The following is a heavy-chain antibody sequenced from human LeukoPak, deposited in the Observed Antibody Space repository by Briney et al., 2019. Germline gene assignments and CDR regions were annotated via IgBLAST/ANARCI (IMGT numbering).Heavy chain of an antibody. D-gene: IGHD6-13*01. V-gene: IGHV1-46*01. CDR1: GYTFTSYY. CDR2: INPSGDST. Sequence: ASVKVSCKASGYTFTSYYMHWGRQAPGQGLEWMGMINPSGDSTSYTQKFQGRITMTRDTSTSTVYLDLSSLRSEDTAVYYCARDIAADHTTYFQHWGQGTLVTVSS. J-gene: IGHJ1*01. CDR3: ARDIAADHTTYFQH.